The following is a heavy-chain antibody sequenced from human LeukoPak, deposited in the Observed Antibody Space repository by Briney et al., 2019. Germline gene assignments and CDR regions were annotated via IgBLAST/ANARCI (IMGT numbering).Heavy chain of an antibody. Sequence: ASVKVSCKASGGTFSSYAISWVRQAPGQGLEWMGWINPNSGGTNYAQKFQGRVTMTRDTSISTAYMELSRLRSDDTAVYYCARDLPYDFWSGYNFDYWGQGTLVTVSS. V-gene: IGHV1-2*02. CDR2: INPNSGGT. CDR1: GGTFSSYA. J-gene: IGHJ4*02. D-gene: IGHD3-3*01. CDR3: ARDLPYDFWSGYNFDY.